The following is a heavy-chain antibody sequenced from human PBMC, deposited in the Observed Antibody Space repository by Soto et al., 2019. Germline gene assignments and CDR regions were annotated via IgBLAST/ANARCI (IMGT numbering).Heavy chain of an antibody. CDR3: AKAGSRGAYGMDV. Sequence: EVQLLESGGGLVQPGGSLRLSCAASGFTFSSYAMSWVRQAPGKGLEWVSAISGSGGSTYYADSVKGRFTISRDNSKNTRYLQMNSLRAEDAAVYYCAKAGSRGAYGMDVWGQGTTVTVAS. CDR1: GFTFSSYA. D-gene: IGHD3-10*01. CDR2: ISGSGGST. J-gene: IGHJ6*02. V-gene: IGHV3-23*01.